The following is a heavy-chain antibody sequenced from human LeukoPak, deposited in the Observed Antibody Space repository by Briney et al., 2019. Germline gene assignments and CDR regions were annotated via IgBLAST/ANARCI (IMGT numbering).Heavy chain of an antibody. Sequence: PSETLSLTCDVSGVSISSYWWSWVRKPAGKGLEWIGRIYTTGRTNYSPSFQSRVTMSIDMSKNHFPLTLRSVTAADTAVYYCARAGYTISAFHSDFWGQGAPVTVSS. D-gene: IGHD5-24*01. CDR2: IYTTGRT. CDR3: ARAGYTISAFHSDF. V-gene: IGHV4-4*07. CDR1: GVSISSYW. J-gene: IGHJ4*02.